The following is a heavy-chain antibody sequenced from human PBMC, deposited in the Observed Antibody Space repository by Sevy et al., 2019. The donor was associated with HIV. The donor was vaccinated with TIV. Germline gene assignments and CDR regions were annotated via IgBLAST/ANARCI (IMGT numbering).Heavy chain of an antibody. V-gene: IGHV4-31*01. D-gene: IGHD3-10*01. Sequence: SETLSLTCTVSGDSIRSGGYYWSWIRQHPGKGLEWIGYIYYSGSGSTYYNPSLRSQISISVDTSKNQCSLKLRSVTAAATAVYYCARGPGELWSDKFYCDSWGQGRLVTASS. CDR2: IYYSGSGST. CDR1: GDSIRSGGYY. J-gene: IGHJ4*02. CDR3: ARGPGELWSDKFYCDS.